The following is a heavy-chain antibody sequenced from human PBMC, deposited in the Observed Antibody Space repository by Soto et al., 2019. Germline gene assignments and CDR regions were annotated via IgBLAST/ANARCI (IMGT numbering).Heavy chain of an antibody. D-gene: IGHD6-6*01. CDR1: GGTISGYA. Sequence: ASVNVSCKASGGTISGYAISWVRQAPGQGLEWMGWISSYNGNTNYAQKLQGRVTMTTDTSTTTAYMELRSLRSDDTAVYYCARDRPTSSIRARDYYYAMDVWGQGTTVTVSS. CDR3: ARDRPTSSIRARDYYYAMDV. V-gene: IGHV1-18*01. J-gene: IGHJ6*02. CDR2: ISSYNGNT.